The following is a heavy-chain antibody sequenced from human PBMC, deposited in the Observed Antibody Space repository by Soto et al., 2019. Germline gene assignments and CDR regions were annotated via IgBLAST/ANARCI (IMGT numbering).Heavy chain of an antibody. J-gene: IGHJ6*02. CDR2: IYYSGST. V-gene: IGHV4-31*03. D-gene: IGHD3-3*01. CDR3: ARVSPGRGITIFGGMDV. CDR1: GGSISSGGYY. Sequence: QVQLQESGPGLVKSSQTLSLTCTVSGGSISSGGYYWSWIRQHPGKGLEWIGYIYYSGSTYYNPSLKSRVTISVDTSKNQFSLKLSSVTAADTAVYYCARVSPGRGITIFGGMDVWGQGTTVTVSS.